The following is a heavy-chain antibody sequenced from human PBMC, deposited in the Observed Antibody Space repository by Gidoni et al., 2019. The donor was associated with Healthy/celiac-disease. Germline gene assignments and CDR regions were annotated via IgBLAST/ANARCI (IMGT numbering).Heavy chain of an antibody. CDR3: ARTPHYDYIWGSYRYDY. CDR1: GGSFSGYY. J-gene: IGHJ4*02. Sequence: QVQLQQWGAGLLKPSETLSLTCAVYGGSFSGYYWSWIRQPPGKGLEWIGEINHSGSTNYNPSLKSRVTISVDTSKNQFSLKLSSVTAADTAVYYCARTPHYDYIWGSYRYDYWGQGTLVTVSS. V-gene: IGHV4-34*01. CDR2: INHSGST. D-gene: IGHD3-16*02.